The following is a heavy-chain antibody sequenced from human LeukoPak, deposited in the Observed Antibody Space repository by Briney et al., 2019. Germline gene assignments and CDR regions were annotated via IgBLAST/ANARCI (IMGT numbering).Heavy chain of an antibody. D-gene: IGHD5-24*01. CDR3: ARDVRDGYNRDYFDY. CDR1: GFTFSSYS. Sequence: PGGSLRLSCAASGFTFSSYSMNWVRQAPGKGLEWVSSISSSSSYIYYADSVKGRFTISRDNAKNSLYLQMNSLRAEDTAVYYCARDVRDGYNRDYFDYWSQGTLVTVSS. J-gene: IGHJ4*02. V-gene: IGHV3-21*01. CDR2: ISSSSSYI.